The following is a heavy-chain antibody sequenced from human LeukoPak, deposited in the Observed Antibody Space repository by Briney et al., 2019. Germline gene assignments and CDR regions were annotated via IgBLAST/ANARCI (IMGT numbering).Heavy chain of an antibody. V-gene: IGHV1-2*02. CDR2: INPNSGAT. Sequence: EASVKVSCEASGYTFTAYYMHWVRQAPGQGLEWMGWINPNSGATNYAQEFRGRVTMTRDTSISTAYMELSRPTSDDTAVFYCAREDYVSMGVDYWGQGTLVTVSS. CDR3: AREDYVSMGVDY. CDR1: GYTFTAYY. J-gene: IGHJ4*02. D-gene: IGHD3-16*01.